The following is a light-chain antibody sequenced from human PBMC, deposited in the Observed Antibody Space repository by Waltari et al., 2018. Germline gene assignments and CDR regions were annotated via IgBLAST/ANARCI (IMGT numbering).Light chain of an antibody. CDR2: VAS. J-gene: IGKJ1*01. CDR3: QQYGSSRET. Sequence: EIVLTQSPGTLSLSPGERATLSCRASQSVSSSYLAWYQQKPGQAPRLLIYVASSRATGIPDRFSGSGSGTDFTLTISRLEPEDFAVYYCQQYGSSRETFGQGTKVEIK. CDR1: QSVSSSY. V-gene: IGKV3-20*01.